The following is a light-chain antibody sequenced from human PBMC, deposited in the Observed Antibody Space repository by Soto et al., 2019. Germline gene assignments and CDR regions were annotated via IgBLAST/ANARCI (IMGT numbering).Light chain of an antibody. V-gene: IGLV2-14*01. Sequence: QSALTQPASVSGSPGQSITISCTGTSSDVGGYNYVSWYQQHPGKVPKVLFYDVSNRPSGVSNRFSGSKSGNTAFLTISGLQAEDEADYYCSSFTSSSTQVFGTGTKLTVL. J-gene: IGLJ1*01. CDR2: DVS. CDR3: SSFTSSSTQV. CDR1: SSDVGGYNY.